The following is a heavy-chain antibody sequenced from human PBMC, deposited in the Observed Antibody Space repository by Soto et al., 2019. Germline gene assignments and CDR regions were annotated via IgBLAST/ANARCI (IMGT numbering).Heavy chain of an antibody. V-gene: IGHV4-59*01. D-gene: IGHD3-10*01. CDR2: IYYSGST. CDR3: ASGPGYYGSGSPAEYFQH. J-gene: IGHJ1*01. CDR1: GGSISSYY. Sequence: QVQLQESGPGLVKPSETLSLTCTVSGGSISSYYWSWIRQPPGKGLEWIGYIYYSGSTNYNPSLKSRVTISVDTSKNQFSLKLSSVTAADTAVYYCASGPGYYGSGSPAEYFQHWGQGTLVTVSS.